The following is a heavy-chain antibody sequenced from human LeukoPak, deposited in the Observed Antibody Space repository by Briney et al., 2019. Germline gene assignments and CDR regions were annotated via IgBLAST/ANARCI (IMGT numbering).Heavy chain of an antibody. CDR2: INPNSGGA. CDR1: GYTFSDYY. D-gene: IGHD4-17*01. V-gene: IGHV1-2*02. J-gene: IGHJ5*02. CDR3: ARGRTTENWFDP. Sequence: GASVKVSCKASGYTFSDYYMHWVRQAPGQGLEWMGWINPNSGGANYAQKFRGRGAMTGDTSINTASMELSRLRSDDTAVYYCARGRTTENWFDPWGQGTLVTVSS.